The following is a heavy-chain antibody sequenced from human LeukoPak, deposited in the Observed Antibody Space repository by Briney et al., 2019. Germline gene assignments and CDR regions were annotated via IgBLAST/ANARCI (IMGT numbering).Heavy chain of an antibody. CDR1: GFTFSDFW. CDR2: IKGDGSTT. Sequence: GGSLRLSCAASGFTFSDFWMHWVRQDPGKGLVWVSRIKGDGSTTTYADSVRGRFTISRDNAKNTLYLQMNSLRAEDTAVYYCARVSGSGGHFDYWGQGTLVTVSS. V-gene: IGHV3-74*03. J-gene: IGHJ4*02. CDR3: ARVSGSGGHFDY. D-gene: IGHD3-10*01.